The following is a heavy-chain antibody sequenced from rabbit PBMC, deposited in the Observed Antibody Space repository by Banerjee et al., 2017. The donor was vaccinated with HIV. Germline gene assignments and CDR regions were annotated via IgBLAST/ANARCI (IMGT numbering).Heavy chain of an antibody. J-gene: IGHJ4*01. CDR2: IRAGVSGAT. D-gene: IGHD1-1*01. V-gene: IGHV1S45*01. CDR1: GFSFSSSYW. Sequence: EGSLTLTCTASGFSFSSSYWICWVRQAPGKGLEWIACIRAGVSGATASASWAKGRFTISTTSSTTVTLQMTSLTVADTATYFCARDLTGVIGWNFNLWGPGTLVTVS. CDR3: ARDLTGVIGWNFNL.